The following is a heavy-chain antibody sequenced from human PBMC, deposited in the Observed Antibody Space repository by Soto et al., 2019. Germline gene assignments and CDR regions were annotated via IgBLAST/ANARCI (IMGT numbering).Heavy chain of an antibody. J-gene: IGHJ4*02. CDR2: MNHRGST. CDR1: GGSFTGYY. CDR3: ATSYFDFWSGYYRGYYFDY. V-gene: IGHV4-34*01. D-gene: IGHD3-3*01. Sequence: QVHLQQWGAGLLKPSETLSLTCAVYGGSFTGYYWSWIRQPPGKGLEWIGEMNHRGSTNYNPSLRRRVTLSVDTSKNQFSLKLNSVTAADTAVYYCATSYFDFWSGYYRGYYFDYWGQGTLVTVFS.